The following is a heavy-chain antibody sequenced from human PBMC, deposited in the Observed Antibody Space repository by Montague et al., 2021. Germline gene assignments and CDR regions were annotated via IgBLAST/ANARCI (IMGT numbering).Heavy chain of an antibody. Sequence: TLSLTCTVSGDSLSSVGYSWTWIRQHPGKGLEWIGYMYYSGSTYYNPSLESRVTISGGTSKNHFSLRLTSVTATDTAVYYFASGRLATGDFDYWGQRILVAVSS. J-gene: IGHJ4*02. CDR3: ASGRLATGDFDY. D-gene: IGHD6-13*01. V-gene: IGHV4-31*03. CDR1: GDSLSSVGYS. CDR2: MYYSGST.